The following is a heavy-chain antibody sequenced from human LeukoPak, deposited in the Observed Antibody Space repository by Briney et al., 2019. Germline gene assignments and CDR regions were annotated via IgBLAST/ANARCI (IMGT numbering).Heavy chain of an antibody. V-gene: IGHV3-30*02. D-gene: IGHD6-6*01. CDR3: AKKYSSSPSGAFDL. CDR1: GFTFSSYG. CDR2: IRYDGSNK. Sequence: GSLRLSCAASGFTFSSYGMHWVRQAPGKVLEWVAFIRYDGSNKYYADSVKGRFTISRDNSKNTLYLQMNSLRAEDTAVYYCAKKYSSSPSGAFDLWGQGTMVTVSS. J-gene: IGHJ3*01.